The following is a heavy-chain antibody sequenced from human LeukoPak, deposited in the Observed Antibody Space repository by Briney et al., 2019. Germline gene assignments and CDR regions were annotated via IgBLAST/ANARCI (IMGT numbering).Heavy chain of an antibody. CDR2: INHSGST. Sequence: PSETLSLTCAVYGGSFSGYYWSWIRQPPGKGLEWLGEINHSGSTNYNPSLKSRVTISVDTSKNQFSLKLSSVTAADTAVYYCARGHTDSSGYYVDYWGQGTLVTVSS. J-gene: IGHJ4*02. CDR3: ARGHTDSSGYYVDY. D-gene: IGHD3-22*01. CDR1: GGSFSGYY. V-gene: IGHV4-34*01.